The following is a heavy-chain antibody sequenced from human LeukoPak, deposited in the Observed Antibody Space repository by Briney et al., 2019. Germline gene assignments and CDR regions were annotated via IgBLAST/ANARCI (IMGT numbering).Heavy chain of an antibody. D-gene: IGHD1-7*01. Sequence: GGSLRLSCAASGFTFSSYSMNWVRQAPGKGLEWVSSISSSSSYIYYADSVKGRFTISRDNSKNTLYPQMNSLRAEDTAVYYCARRHGARYNWNYAWGNDAFDIWGQGTMVTVSS. CDR1: GFTFSSYS. J-gene: IGHJ3*02. V-gene: IGHV3-21*01. CDR2: ISSSSSYI. CDR3: ARRHGARYNWNYAWGNDAFDI.